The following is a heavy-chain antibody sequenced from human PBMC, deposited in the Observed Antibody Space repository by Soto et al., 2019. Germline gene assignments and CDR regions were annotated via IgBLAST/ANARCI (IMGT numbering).Heavy chain of an antibody. Sequence: QVQLVQSGGEVKKPGASVKVSCKASGYTFSNFGISWVRQAPGQGLESMGWISTDNGSTKYAQNLQGRVTMTTDTTTSTAYMEMRSLRSDDTAVYYCTRDANYYDIMTGYFVNDYWGQGTLVTVSS. CDR2: ISTDNGST. V-gene: IGHV1-18*01. CDR1: GYTFSNFG. CDR3: TRDANYYDIMTGYFVNDY. D-gene: IGHD3-9*01. J-gene: IGHJ4*02.